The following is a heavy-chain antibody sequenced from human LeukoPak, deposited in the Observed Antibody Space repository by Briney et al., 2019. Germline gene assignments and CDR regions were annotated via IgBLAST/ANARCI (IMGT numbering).Heavy chain of an antibody. J-gene: IGHJ4*02. Sequence: SETLSLTCTVSGGSISSYYWSWIRQPPGKGLEWIGYIYYSGSTNYNPSLKSRVTISVDTSKNQFSLKLSSVTAADTAVYYCARGKFDFDYWGQGTLVTVSS. D-gene: IGHD3-16*01. CDR3: ARGKFDFDY. V-gene: IGHV4-59*01. CDR1: GGSISSYY. CDR2: IYYSGST.